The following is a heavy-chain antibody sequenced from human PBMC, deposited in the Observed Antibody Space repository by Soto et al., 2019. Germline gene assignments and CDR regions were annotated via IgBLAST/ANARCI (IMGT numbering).Heavy chain of an antibody. Sequence: TSETLSLTCTVSGGSMSSYYWTWIRQPPGKGLEWIGYIYSSGNTNYDPSLKSRVTISLDTSKNQFSLKLSSVTAADTAVYFCARRHVLVIGAARGDAFDIWGQGAMVTVSS. CDR1: GGSMSSYY. D-gene: IGHD2-21*01. V-gene: IGHV4-59*08. J-gene: IGHJ3*02. CDR3: ARRHVLVIGAARGDAFDI. CDR2: IYSSGNT.